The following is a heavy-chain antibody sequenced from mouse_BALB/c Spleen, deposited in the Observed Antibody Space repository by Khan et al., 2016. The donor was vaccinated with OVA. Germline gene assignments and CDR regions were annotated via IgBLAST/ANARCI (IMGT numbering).Heavy chain of an antibody. CDR3: ASSGWLQGLFVY. Sequence: VQLKQSGPELVKPGASVKISCKTSGFSFTDYMMLWVKQSHGKSLEWIGSINPYYGSTTYNLKFKDKATLTVDKSSNTAYMQLNSLTSEDSAVYDCASSGWLQGLFVYGGQGTLVTVSA. CDR1: GFSFTDYM. V-gene: IGHV1-39*01. CDR2: INPYYGST. J-gene: IGHJ3*01. D-gene: IGHD2-2*01.